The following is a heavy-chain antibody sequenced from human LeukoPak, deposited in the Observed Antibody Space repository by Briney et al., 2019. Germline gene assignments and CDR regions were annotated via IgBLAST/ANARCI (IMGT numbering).Heavy chain of an antibody. J-gene: IGHJ3*01. V-gene: IGHV3-23*01. D-gene: IGHD6-19*01. Sequence: GASLRLSCAASGLTFSTYAMNWVRQAPGKGLEWVSCITGSGGVTFYADSVKGRFTISRDNSKNTLYLQMNNLRAEDTALYYCAKEDYRSGWALDAFDVWGQGTMVTVSS. CDR2: ITGSGGVT. CDR1: GLTFSTYA. CDR3: AKEDYRSGWALDAFDV.